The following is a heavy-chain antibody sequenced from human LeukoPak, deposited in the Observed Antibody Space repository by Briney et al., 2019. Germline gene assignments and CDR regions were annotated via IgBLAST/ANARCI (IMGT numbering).Heavy chain of an antibody. CDR2: ISTSSSCI. CDR3: ERDHAGVVGTTGWIDY. Sequence: GGSLRLSCAASGFIFSSYSMSWVRQAPGKGLEWVSSISTSSSCIYYADSVKGRFTISRDNAKNSLYLQMNSLRAEDTAVYYFERDHAGVVGTTGWIDYWGQRTLVTVSS. J-gene: IGHJ4*02. V-gene: IGHV3-21*01. CDR1: GFIFSSYS. D-gene: IGHD1-7*01.